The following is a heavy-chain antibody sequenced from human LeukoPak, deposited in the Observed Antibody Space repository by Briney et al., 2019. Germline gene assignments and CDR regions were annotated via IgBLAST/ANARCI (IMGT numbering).Heavy chain of an antibody. V-gene: IGHV4-59*01. CDR1: GGSISSYY. J-gene: IGHJ4*02. CDR2: IYYGGST. Sequence: PSETLSLTCTVSGGSISSYYWSWIRQPPGKGLEWIGYIYYGGSTNYNASLKSRVTISLDTSKNQFSLKVSSVTAADTAVYYCARVTRGYSYGPLDYWGQGTLVTVSS. D-gene: IGHD5-18*01. CDR3: ARVTRGYSYGPLDY.